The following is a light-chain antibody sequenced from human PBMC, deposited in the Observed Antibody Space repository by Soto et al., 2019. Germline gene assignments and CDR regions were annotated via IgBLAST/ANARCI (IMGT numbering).Light chain of an antibody. Sequence: QSALTQPASVSGSPGQSITISCTGTSRDVGGYNYVSWFQQHPGKAPKLMIYDVSTRPSGVSNRFSGSKSGNTASLTISGLQAEDEADYYCSSHTISTTLVFGGGTMLTVL. V-gene: IGLV2-14*01. CDR2: DVS. CDR3: SSHTISTTLV. CDR1: SRDVGGYNY. J-gene: IGLJ2*01.